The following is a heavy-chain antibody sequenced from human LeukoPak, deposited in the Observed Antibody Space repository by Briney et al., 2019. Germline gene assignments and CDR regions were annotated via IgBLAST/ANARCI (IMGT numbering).Heavy chain of an antibody. D-gene: IGHD1-1*01. CDR3: ATQLGSGDAFDI. Sequence: SQTLSLTCTVSGGSISSGSYYWSWIRQPAGKGLEWIGRIYTSGSTNYNPSLKSRVTISVDTSKNQSSLKLSSVTAADTAVYYCATQLGSGDAFDIWGQGTMVTVSS. CDR2: IYTSGST. V-gene: IGHV4-61*02. CDR1: GGSISSGSYY. J-gene: IGHJ3*02.